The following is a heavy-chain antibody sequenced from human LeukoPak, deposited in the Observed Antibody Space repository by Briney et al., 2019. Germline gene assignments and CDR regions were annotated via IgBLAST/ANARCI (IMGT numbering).Heavy chain of an antibody. D-gene: IGHD3-22*01. V-gene: IGHV3-7*04. CDR2: IRQDGSEE. CDR3: ASEVPYYYDSSGYDY. J-gene: IGHJ4*02. Sequence: GGSLRLSCAASGFTFSSYWMSWVRQAPGKGLGWVANIRQDGSEEFYVDSVKGRFTISRDNSKNTLYLQMNSLRAEDTAVYYCASEVPYYYDSSGYDYWGQGTLVTVSS. CDR1: GFTFSSYW.